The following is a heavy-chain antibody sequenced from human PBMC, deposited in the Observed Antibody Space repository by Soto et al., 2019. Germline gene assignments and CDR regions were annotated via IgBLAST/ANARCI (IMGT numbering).Heavy chain of an antibody. D-gene: IGHD6-13*01. Sequence: GASVKVSCRASGYTFTCYYMPWVRHAPGQGLEWMGWINPNSGGTNYAQKFQGRVTMTRDTSISTAYMELSRLRSDDTAVHYCARDYRYSSSWAVGYYYGMGVWGQWTTVTVSS. CDR2: INPNSGGT. CDR3: ARDYRYSSSWAVGYYYGMGV. J-gene: IGHJ6*02. CDR1: GYTFTCYY. V-gene: IGHV1-2*02.